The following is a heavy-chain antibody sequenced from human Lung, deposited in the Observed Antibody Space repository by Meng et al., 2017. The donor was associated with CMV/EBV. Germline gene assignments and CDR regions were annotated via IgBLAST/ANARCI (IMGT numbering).Heavy chain of an antibody. CDR2: INSDGSTT. Sequence: GEXXKISCAASGFTLSTYWMHWVRQTPGTGLVWVSRINSDGSTTTYADSVKGRFTISRDNAKNTLYLQMSSLRAEDSAVYYCVRDGKYCSSSNCDYYIMDLWGQGXTVTVSS. CDR3: VRDGKYCSSSNCDYYIMDL. J-gene: IGHJ6*02. V-gene: IGHV3-74*01. CDR1: GFTLSTYW. D-gene: IGHD2-2*01.